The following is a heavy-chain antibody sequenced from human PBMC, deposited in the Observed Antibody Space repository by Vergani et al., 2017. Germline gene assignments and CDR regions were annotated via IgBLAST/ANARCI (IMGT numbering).Heavy chain of an antibody. CDR1: GYTLTELS. CDR3: ARTPDIVVVVAAIPYFDY. D-gene: IGHD2-15*01. CDR2: IIPIFGTA. V-gene: IGHV1-69*13. Sequence: QVQLVQSGAEVKKPGASVKVSCKVSGYTLTELSMHWVRQAPGKGLEWMGGIIPIFGTANYAQKFQGRVTITADESTSTAYMELSSLRSEETAVYYCARTPDIVVVVAAIPYFDYWGQGTLVTVSS. J-gene: IGHJ4*02.